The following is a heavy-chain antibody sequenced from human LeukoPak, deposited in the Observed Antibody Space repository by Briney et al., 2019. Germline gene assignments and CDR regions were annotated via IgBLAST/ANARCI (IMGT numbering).Heavy chain of an antibody. CDR3: ASGIAAVSFDY. Sequence: TGESLKISCKTSGYIFTNYWIGWVRQMPGKGLEWMGIIYPGDSDTRYSPSFQGQVTISADKSISTAYLQWSSLKASDTAMYYCASGIAAVSFDYWGQGTLVTVSS. V-gene: IGHV5-51*01. CDR2: IYPGDSDT. J-gene: IGHJ4*02. CDR1: GYIFTNYW. D-gene: IGHD6-13*01.